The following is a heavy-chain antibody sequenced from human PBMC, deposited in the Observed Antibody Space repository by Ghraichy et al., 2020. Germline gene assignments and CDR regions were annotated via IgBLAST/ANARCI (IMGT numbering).Heavy chain of an antibody. Sequence: SETLSLTCTVSGGSISTSSYYWGWIRQPPGKGLEWIGTIYYTGNTDYNPSLKSRVTISVYTSKKQFSLKLSSVTAADTAVYHCARRHSSSWYWFDPWGQGTLVTVSS. V-gene: IGHV4-39*01. D-gene: IGHD6-13*01. CDR3: ARRHSSSWYWFDP. CDR2: IYYTGNT. CDR1: GGSISTSSYY. J-gene: IGHJ5*02.